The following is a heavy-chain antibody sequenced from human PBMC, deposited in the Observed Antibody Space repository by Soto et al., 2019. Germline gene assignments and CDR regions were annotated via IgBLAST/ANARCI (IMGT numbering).Heavy chain of an antibody. CDR1: GFTFRNHA. Sequence: GGSLRLSCEASGFTFRNHAMNWVRQIPGKGLEWVSAIGGINDNRFYAESVKGRFTVSRDNSENTLYLQLNSLRAEDTAVYYCARDQCNISNCPIHRGAFYCWGQGALVPVSS. V-gene: IGHV3-23*01. CDR3: ARDQCNISNCPIHRGAFYC. D-gene: IGHD3-9*01. CDR2: IGGINDNR. J-gene: IGHJ4*02.